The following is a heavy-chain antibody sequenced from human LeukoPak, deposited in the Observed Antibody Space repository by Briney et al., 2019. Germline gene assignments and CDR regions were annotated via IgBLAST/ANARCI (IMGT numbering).Heavy chain of an antibody. CDR3: ARDQGGYSGFDYDC. Sequence: ASVKVSCKASGYTFTGYFIHWVRQAPGQGLEWMGWISPDNGGTSYAQKFQGRVTMTRDTSISAAYMELSRLGSDDTAVYYCARDQGGYSGFDYDCWGQGTLVTVSS. CDR1: GYTFTGYF. J-gene: IGHJ4*02. D-gene: IGHD5-12*01. CDR2: ISPDNGGT. V-gene: IGHV1-2*02.